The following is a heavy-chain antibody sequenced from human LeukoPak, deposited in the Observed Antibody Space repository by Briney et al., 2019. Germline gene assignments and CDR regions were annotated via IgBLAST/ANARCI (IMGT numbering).Heavy chain of an antibody. J-gene: IGHJ3*02. CDR2: IIPIFGTA. D-gene: IGHD3-10*01. V-gene: IGHV1-69*13. CDR1: GGTFSSYA. Sequence: GASVKVSCKASGGTFSSYAISWVRQAPGQGLEWMGGIIPIFGTANYAQKFQGRVTITADESTSTAYMELSSLRSEGTAVYYCASPTMVRGVNDAFDIWGQGTMVTVSS. CDR3: ASPTMVRGVNDAFDI.